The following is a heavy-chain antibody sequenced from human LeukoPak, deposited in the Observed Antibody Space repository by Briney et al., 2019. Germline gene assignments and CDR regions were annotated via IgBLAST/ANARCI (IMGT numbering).Heavy chain of an antibody. J-gene: IGHJ2*01. D-gene: IGHD2-2*01. CDR3: AREEVGGPAAYNWYFDL. Sequence: PGGSLRLSCAVSGITLSNYGMSWVRQAPGKGLEWVAGISDSGGRTNYADSVKGRFTISRDNPKNTLYLQMNSLRAEDTAVCYCAREEVGGPAAYNWYFDLWGRGTLVTVSS. CDR2: ISDSGGRT. CDR1: GITLSNYG. V-gene: IGHV3-23*01.